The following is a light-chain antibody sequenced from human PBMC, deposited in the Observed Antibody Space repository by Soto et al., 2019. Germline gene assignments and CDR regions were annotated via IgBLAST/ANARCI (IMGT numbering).Light chain of an antibody. CDR2: GAS. Sequence: EIVMTQSPATLSVSPGERATLSCRASQRVGINLAWYQQKPGQAPRLLIYGASTRATGIPDRFSGSGSGTDFTLTISRLEPEDFAVYYCQKRSNWPRITFGGGTKVDIK. J-gene: IGKJ4*01. CDR3: QKRSNWPRIT. CDR1: QRVGIN. V-gene: IGKV3-15*01.